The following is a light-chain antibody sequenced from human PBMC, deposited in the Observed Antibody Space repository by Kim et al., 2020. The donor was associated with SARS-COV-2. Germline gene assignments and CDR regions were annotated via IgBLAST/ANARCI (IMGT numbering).Light chain of an antibody. V-gene: IGLV3-9*01. J-gene: IGLJ3*02. CDR2: RDR. CDR1: SIGAKS. CDR3: HVWDSNTAV. Sequence: SYELTQPLSESVALGQTARITCGGSSIGAKSVHWYQQKPGQAPVLVIYRDRNRPSGIPERVSGSNSGNTATLTISRAQAGDGADYYCHVWDSNTAVFGGG.